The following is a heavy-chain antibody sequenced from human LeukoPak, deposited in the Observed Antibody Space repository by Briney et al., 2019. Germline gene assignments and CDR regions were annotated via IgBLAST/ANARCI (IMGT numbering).Heavy chain of an antibody. CDR1: GFTFSSYG. D-gene: IGHD6-25*01. CDR3: AKDASLGIAAAGTGGAFDY. J-gene: IGHJ4*02. CDR2: IWYDGSNK. Sequence: GRSLRLSCAAAGFTFSSYGMHWVRQAPGKGLEWVAVIWYDGSNKYYADSVKGRFTISRDNSKNTLYLQMNSLRDEDTAVYYCAKDASLGIAAAGTGGAFDYWGQGTLVTVSS. V-gene: IGHV3-33*06.